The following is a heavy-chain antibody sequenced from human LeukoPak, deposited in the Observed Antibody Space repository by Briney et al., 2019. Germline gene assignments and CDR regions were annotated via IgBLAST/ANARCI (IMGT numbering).Heavy chain of an antibody. V-gene: IGHV3-23*01. D-gene: IGHD6-19*01. CDR2: TVSRGTT. Sequence: GRSLRLSCVASGFTFTSDAMNWVRQAPGKGLEWVSSTVSRGTTQYADSVKGRFTVSRDTSKNTLYLQMNSLRADGTAVYYCAKCSTSAYTTGWCNWIDPWGQGTLVTVSS. J-gene: IGHJ5*02. CDR3: AKCSTSAYTTGWCNWIDP. CDR1: GFTFTSDA.